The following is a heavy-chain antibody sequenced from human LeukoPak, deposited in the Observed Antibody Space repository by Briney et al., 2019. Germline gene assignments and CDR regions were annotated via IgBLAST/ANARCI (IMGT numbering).Heavy chain of an antibody. V-gene: IGHV3-43*02. Sequence: GGSLRLSCAASGFTFDDYAMHWVRQAPGKGLEWVSLISGDGGSTYYADSVKGRFTISRDNSKTSLYLQMNSLRTEAPALYYCAKSNWGDYYYYGMDVWGQGTTVTVSS. CDR1: GFTFDDYA. CDR3: AKSNWGDYYYYGMDV. CDR2: ISGDGGST. D-gene: IGHD7-27*01. J-gene: IGHJ6*02.